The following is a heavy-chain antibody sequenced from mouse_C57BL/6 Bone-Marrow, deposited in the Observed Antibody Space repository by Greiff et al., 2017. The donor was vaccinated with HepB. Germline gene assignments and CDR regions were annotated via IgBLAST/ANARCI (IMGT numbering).Heavy chain of an antibody. CDR1: GFTFSSYG. CDR2: ISSGGSYT. CDR3: ARSMVTTGAWFAY. Sequence: EVKLMESGGDLVKPGGSLKLSCAASGFTFSSYGMSWVRQTPDKRLEWVATISSGGSYTYYPDSVKGRFTISRDNAKNTLYLQMSSLKSEDTAMYYCARSMVTTGAWFAYGGQGTLVTVSA. J-gene: IGHJ3*01. V-gene: IGHV5-6*01. D-gene: IGHD2-2*01.